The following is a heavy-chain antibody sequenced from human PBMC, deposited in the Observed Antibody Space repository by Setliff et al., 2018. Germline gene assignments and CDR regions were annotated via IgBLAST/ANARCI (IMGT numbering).Heavy chain of an antibody. CDR1: SGSISSHY. D-gene: IGHD2-15*01. J-gene: IGHJ4*01. CDR2: LYTSGDT. V-gene: IGHV4-4*07. Sequence: PSETLSLTCTVSSGSISSHYWTWIRQPAGKGLEWIGRLYTSGDTNYNPSLKSRVSMSLDTSKNQFSLKLSSVTAADTAVYYCARDRVVVLAGRRGFYFDYWGHGTLVTVSS. CDR3: ARDRVVVLAGRRGFYFDY.